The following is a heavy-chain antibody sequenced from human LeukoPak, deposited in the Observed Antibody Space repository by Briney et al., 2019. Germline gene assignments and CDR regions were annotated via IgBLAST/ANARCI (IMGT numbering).Heavy chain of an antibody. J-gene: IGHJ3*02. CDR3: ARDQERAIFGVADAFDI. CDR2: IWYDGSNK. V-gene: IGHV3-33*01. CDR1: GFTFSSYG. Sequence: GGSLRLSCAASGFTFSSYGMHWVRQAPGKGLEWVAVIWYDGSNKYYADSVKGRFTISRDNSKNTLYLQMNSLRAEDTAVYYCARDQERAIFGVADAFDIWGQGTMVTVSS. D-gene: IGHD3-3*01.